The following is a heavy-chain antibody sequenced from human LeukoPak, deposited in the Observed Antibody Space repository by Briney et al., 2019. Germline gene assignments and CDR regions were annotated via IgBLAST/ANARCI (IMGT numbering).Heavy chain of an antibody. J-gene: IGHJ3*02. Sequence: GGSLRLSCAASGFTFSNAWMSWVRQAPGKGLEWVANIKQDGSEKYYVDSVKGRFTISRDNAKNSLYLQMNSLRAEDTAVYYCAREGGGTMIVVVTPDAFDIWGQGTMVTVSS. V-gene: IGHV3-7*01. D-gene: IGHD3-22*01. CDR1: GFTFSNAW. CDR2: IKQDGSEK. CDR3: AREGGGTMIVVVTPDAFDI.